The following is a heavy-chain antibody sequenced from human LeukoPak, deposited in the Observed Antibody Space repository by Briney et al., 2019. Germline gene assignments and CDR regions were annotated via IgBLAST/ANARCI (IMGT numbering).Heavy chain of an antibody. CDR1: GFTFSSYW. CDR3: ARDEDY. Sequence: GGSLRLSCAASGFTFSSYWMSWVRQAPGKGLEWVSYISSSSSTIYYADSVKGRFTISRDNAKNSLYLQMNSLRAEDTAVYYCARDEDYWGQGTLVTVSS. CDR2: ISSSSSTI. J-gene: IGHJ4*02. V-gene: IGHV3-48*01.